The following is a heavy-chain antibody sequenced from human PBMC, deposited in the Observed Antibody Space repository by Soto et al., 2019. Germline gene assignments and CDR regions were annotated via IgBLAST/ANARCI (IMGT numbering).Heavy chain of an antibody. CDR1: GGSFSDFY. Sequence: QVQLQQWGAGLLKPSETLSLTCAVYGGSFSDFYWSWIRQSPGKGLEWLGEINYSGNTNYNPSLKSRITISVDTSKKELYLKLTSVTAADTAIYYCSCYERDYWGQGTLVTVSS. J-gene: IGHJ4*02. D-gene: IGHD5-12*01. CDR3: SCYERDY. CDR2: INYSGNT. V-gene: IGHV4-34*01.